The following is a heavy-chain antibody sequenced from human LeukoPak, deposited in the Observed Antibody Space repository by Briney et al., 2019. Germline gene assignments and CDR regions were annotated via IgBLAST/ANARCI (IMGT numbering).Heavy chain of an antibody. CDR2: IQNDASTE. Sequence: PGGSLRLSCAASGFIFSHYGMHWVRQAPGKGLEWVAVIQNDASTENFADSVKGRFTISRDNSKNTLYLQMNSLRAEDTAVYYCAREGVGYCSSTSCSFDYWGQGTLVTVSS. J-gene: IGHJ4*02. V-gene: IGHV3-33*05. D-gene: IGHD2-2*01. CDR3: AREGVGYCSSTSCSFDY. CDR1: GFIFSHYG.